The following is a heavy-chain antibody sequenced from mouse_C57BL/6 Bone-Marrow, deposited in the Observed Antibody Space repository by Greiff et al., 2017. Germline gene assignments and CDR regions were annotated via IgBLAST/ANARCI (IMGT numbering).Heavy chain of an antibody. J-gene: IGHJ3*01. D-gene: IGHD2-3*01. V-gene: IGHV3-6*01. CDR1: GYSITSGYY. CDR3: ARGGYGYYGFAY. Sequence: EVQLQQSGPGLVKPSQSLSLTCSVTGYSITSGYYWNWIRQFPGNKLEWMGYISYDGSNNYNPSLKNRISITRDTSKNQFFLKLNSVTTEDTATYYCARGGYGYYGFAYWGQGTLVTVSA. CDR2: ISYDGSN.